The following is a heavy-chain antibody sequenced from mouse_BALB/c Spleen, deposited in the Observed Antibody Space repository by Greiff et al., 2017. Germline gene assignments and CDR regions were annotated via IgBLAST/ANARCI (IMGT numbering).Heavy chain of an antibody. CDR3: ARGKGLQYYFDY. D-gene: IGHD6-1*01. CDR1: GFTFSSYA. CDR2: ISSGGST. V-gene: IGHV5-6-5*01. Sequence: EVQRVESGGGLVKPGGSLKLSCAASGFTFSSYAMSWVRQTPEKRLEWVASISSGGSTYYPDSVKGRVTISRDNARNILYLQMSSLRSEDTAMYFCARGKGLQYYFDYWGQGTTLTVSS. J-gene: IGHJ2*01.